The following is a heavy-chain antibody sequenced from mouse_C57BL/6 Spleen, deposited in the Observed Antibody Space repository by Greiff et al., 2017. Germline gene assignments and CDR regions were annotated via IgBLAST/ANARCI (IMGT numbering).Heavy chain of an antibody. D-gene: IGHD6-5*01. CDR1: GFTFSDYY. CDR3: ARRRSSLYYFDY. V-gene: IGHV5-12*01. J-gene: IGHJ2*01. Sequence: EVKLMESGGGLVQPGGSLKLSCAASGFTFSDYYMYWVRQTPEKRLEWVAYISNGGGSTYYPDTVKGRFTISRDNAKNTLYLQMSRLKSEDTAMYYCARRRSSLYYFDYWGQGTTLTVSS. CDR2: ISNGGGST.